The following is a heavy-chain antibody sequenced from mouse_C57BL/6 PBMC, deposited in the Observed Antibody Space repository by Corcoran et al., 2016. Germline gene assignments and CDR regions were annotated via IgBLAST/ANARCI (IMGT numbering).Heavy chain of an antibody. Sequence: QVQLQQPGAELVKPGASVKMSCKASGYTFTSYWITWVKQRPGQGLEWIGDIYPGSGSTNYNEKFKSKATLTVDTSSSTAYMQLSSLTSEDSAVYYCARVDGTYWYFDVWGTGTTVTVSS. CDR2: IYPGSGST. CDR1: GYTFTSYW. V-gene: IGHV1-55*01. CDR3: ARVDGTYWYFDV. J-gene: IGHJ1*03. D-gene: IGHD1-1*01.